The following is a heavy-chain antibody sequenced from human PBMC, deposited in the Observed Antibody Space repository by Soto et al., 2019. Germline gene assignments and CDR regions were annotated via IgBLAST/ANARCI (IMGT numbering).Heavy chain of an antibody. J-gene: IGHJ5*02. CDR3: ARDGFITIFGLAMGVWFDT. D-gene: IGHD3-3*01. Sequence: ASVQVSCNATGYTFRSYGISWERQAPGQGGEWMGWISAYNGNTNYARKLQGRVTMTTPTSTSTAYMELRSLRSDDTAVYYCARDGFITIFGLAMGVWFDTWGQGTLATVSS. CDR1: GYTFRSYG. V-gene: IGHV1-18*04. CDR2: ISAYNGNT.